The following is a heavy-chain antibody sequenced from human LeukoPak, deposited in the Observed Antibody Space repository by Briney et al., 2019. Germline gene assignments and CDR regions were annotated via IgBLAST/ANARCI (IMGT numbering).Heavy chain of an antibody. Sequence: PGGSLRLSCAASGFTFSSYSVNWVRQAPGKGLEWVSSISSSSSYIYYADSVKGRFTISRDNAKNSLYLQMNSLRAEDTAVYYCARVLSSSWYYYYYMDVWGKGTTVTVSS. CDR2: ISSSSSYI. J-gene: IGHJ6*03. D-gene: IGHD6-13*01. CDR3: ARVLSSSWYYYYYMDV. CDR1: GFTFSSYS. V-gene: IGHV3-21*01.